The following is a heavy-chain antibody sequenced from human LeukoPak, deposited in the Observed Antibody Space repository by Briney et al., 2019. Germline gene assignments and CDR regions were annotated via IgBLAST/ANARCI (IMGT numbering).Heavy chain of an antibody. CDR1: GFTFGDYA. CDR3: AKATSYYYDSSGYYWGYIY. D-gene: IGHD3-22*01. Sequence: GGSLRLSCTASGFTFGDYAMSWVRQAPGKGLEWVSTLSGSGGSTYYAGSVKGRFTISRDNSKNTLYLQMSSLRAEDTAVYYCAKATSYYYDSSGYYWGYIYWGQGTLVTVSS. V-gene: IGHV3-23*01. CDR2: LSGSGGST. J-gene: IGHJ4*02.